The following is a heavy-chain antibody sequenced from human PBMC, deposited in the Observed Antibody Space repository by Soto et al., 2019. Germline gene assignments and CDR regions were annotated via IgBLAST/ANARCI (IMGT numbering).Heavy chain of an antibody. V-gene: IGHV5-51*03. CDR3: ARGVILTGDSGLGLKF. D-gene: IGHD3-9*01. Sequence: EVQLVQSGPEVKKPGESLRISCNASGYSFSNYWIAWVRQMPGKGPEWMGIIYPADSDIRYSPSFQGQVTISADKATSTAYLQWSSLKASDTAKYYCARGVILTGDSGLGLKFWGQGTLVTVSS. CDR2: IYPADSDI. CDR1: GYSFSNYW. J-gene: IGHJ1*01.